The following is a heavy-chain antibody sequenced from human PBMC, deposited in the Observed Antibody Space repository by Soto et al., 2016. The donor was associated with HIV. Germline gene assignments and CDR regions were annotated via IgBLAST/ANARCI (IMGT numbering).Heavy chain of an antibody. CDR2: IIPIFGTA. J-gene: IGHJ2*01. CDR3: ARDVVTTNWYFDL. CDR1: GGTFSSYA. D-gene: IGHD2-21*02. V-gene: IGHV1-69*01. Sequence: QVQLVQPGAEVKKPGSSVKVPCKASGGTFSSYAISWVRQAPGQGLEWMGGIIPIFGTANYAQKFQGRVTITADESTSTAYMELSSLRSEDTAVYYCARDVVTTNWYFDLWGRGTWSLSPQ.